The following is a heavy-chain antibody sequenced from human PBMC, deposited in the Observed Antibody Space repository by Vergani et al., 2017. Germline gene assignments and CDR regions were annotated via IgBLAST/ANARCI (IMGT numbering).Heavy chain of an antibody. J-gene: IGHJ5*02. CDR1: GGSISSGGYS. CDR2: IYHSGST. Sequence: QLQLQESGSGLVKPSQTLSLTCAVSGGSISSGGYSGCWIRQPPGKGLEWIGYIYHSGSTYYNPSLKHRVTISVDRSKNQFSLKLSSVTAANTAVYYCARASYSSSWYFWFDPWGQGTLVTVSS. CDR3: ARASYSSSWYFWFDP. V-gene: IGHV4-30-2*01. D-gene: IGHD6-13*01.